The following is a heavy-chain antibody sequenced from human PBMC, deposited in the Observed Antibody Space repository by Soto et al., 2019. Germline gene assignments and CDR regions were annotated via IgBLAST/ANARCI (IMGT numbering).Heavy chain of an antibody. CDR2: INGDGSRT. D-gene: IGHD3-3*01. V-gene: IGHV3-74*01. CDR1: GFTFSTYW. CDR3: ASEGLLHHDPDY. J-gene: IGHJ4*02. Sequence: EVQLVESGGALIQPGGSLRLSCAASGFTFSTYWMHWVRQAPGKGLVWVSGINGDGSRTRYADAVKGQFTISRDNAKNTLSLQLDILRADDTAVYYCASEGLLHHDPDYWGQGTLVTLSS.